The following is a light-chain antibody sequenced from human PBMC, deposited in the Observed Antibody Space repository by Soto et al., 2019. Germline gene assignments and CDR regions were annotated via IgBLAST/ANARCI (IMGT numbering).Light chain of an antibody. CDR2: GAS. J-gene: IGKJ1*01. V-gene: IGKV3-20*01. CDR3: QQYGSSGT. Sequence: ETVLTQSPSTVSLSPGERATLSCRASQSVSSSYLAWYQQKPGQAPRLLIYGASSRATGIPDRFSGSGSGTDFTLTISRLEPEDFAVYYCQQYGSSGTFGQGTKVDIK. CDR1: QSVSSSY.